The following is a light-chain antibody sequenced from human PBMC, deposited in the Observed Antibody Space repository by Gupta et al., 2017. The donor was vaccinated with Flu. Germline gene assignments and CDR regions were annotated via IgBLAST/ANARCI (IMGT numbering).Light chain of an antibody. J-gene: IGLJ3*02. CDR1: SSDVGGYNY. V-gene: IGLV2-11*01. Sequence: QSALTQPRSVSGSPGQSVTISCTGTSSDVGGYNYVSWYQQHPGKAPNLMIYDVSKRPSGVPDRFSGSKSGTTASLTISGLQAEDEAEYYCGSYAGSYAWVFGGGTKLTVL. CDR2: DVS. CDR3: GSYAGSYAWV.